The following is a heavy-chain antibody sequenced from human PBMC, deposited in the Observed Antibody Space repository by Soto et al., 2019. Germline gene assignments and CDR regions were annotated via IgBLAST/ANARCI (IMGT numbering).Heavy chain of an antibody. CDR2: IYYSGSA. Sequence: QVQLQESGPGLVKPSETLSLTCTVSGGSISTYYWSWIRQPPGKGLELIGYIYYSGSANYNPSLKSRVTISVDTSKTQFPLKLSSVTAADTAVYYCARAYSYGYGLYFDYWGQGTLVTVSS. CDR1: GGSISTYY. D-gene: IGHD5-18*01. V-gene: IGHV4-59*08. J-gene: IGHJ4*02. CDR3: ARAYSYGYGLYFDY.